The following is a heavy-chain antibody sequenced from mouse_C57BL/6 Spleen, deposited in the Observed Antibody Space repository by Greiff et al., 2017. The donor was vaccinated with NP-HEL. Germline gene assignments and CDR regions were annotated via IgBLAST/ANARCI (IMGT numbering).Heavy chain of an antibody. CDR3: ARIGITTVVAPFDY. D-gene: IGHD1-1*01. CDR2: IYPGDGDT. Sequence: VQLVESGPELVKPGASVKISCKASGYAFSSSWMNWVKQRPGKGLEWIGRIYPGDGDTNYNGKFKGKATLTADKSSSTAYMQLSSLTSEDSAVYFCARIGITTVVAPFDYWGQGTTLTVSS. J-gene: IGHJ2*01. V-gene: IGHV1-82*01. CDR1: GYAFSSSW.